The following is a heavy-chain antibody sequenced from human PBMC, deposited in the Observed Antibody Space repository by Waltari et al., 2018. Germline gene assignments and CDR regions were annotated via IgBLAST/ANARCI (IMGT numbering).Heavy chain of an antibody. J-gene: IGHJ4*02. V-gene: IGHV3-21*01. CDR2: ISSDGSYV. CDR1: GVTFSRHS. D-gene: IGHD5-12*01. Sequence: EVQLVESGGGLVKPGGSLRLSCVASGVTFSRHSMNWFRQAPGKGLEWVSSISSDGSYVYYGDSAKGRFTISRDNAKNSLYLEVSSLRVDDTAVYSCARVSAEMAFDQWGQGTLVTVSS. CDR3: ARVSAEMAFDQ.